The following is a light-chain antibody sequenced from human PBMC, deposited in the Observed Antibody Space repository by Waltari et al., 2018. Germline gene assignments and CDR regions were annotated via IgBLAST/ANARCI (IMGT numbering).Light chain of an antibody. Sequence: QSALTQPASVSGSRGQSITITCSGTNTDVGSYKYVYWYQQYSDKAPKLLIYDVSKRPSGVSNRFSGSKSGSTASLTSSGLRAEDEADYYCSSSGTSSVVVFGGGTKLTVL. V-gene: IGLV2-14*01. CDR3: SSSGTSSVVV. J-gene: IGLJ2*01. CDR1: NTDVGSYKY. CDR2: DVS.